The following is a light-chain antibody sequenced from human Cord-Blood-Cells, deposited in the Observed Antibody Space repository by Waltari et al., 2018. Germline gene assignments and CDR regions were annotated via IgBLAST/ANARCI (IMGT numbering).Light chain of an antibody. Sequence: DIQMTQSPSTLSASVGDRVTITCRASQSISSWLAWYQQKPGKAPKLLIYKAYSLESGVPSMCSGSGSGTEFTLTISSLQPDDFATYYCQQDNSYSTFGQGTKVEIK. CDR2: KAY. V-gene: IGKV1-5*03. CDR1: QSISSW. J-gene: IGKJ1*01. CDR3: QQDNSYST.